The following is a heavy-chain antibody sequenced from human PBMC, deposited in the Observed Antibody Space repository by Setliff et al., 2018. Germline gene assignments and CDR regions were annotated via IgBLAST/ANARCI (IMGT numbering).Heavy chain of an antibody. V-gene: IGHV1-18*01. Sequence: SVKVSCKASGYTFVNYGVSWVRQAPGQGVEWMGWISTYSGAIKNVPKFRDRVTMTTDASTNTAYMELRSLTSDDTAVYYCARDTCSLTSCQDDYFDYWAQGTLVTVSS. CDR3: ARDTCSLTSCQDDYFDY. CDR2: ISTYSGAI. J-gene: IGHJ4*02. CDR1: GYTFVNYG. D-gene: IGHD2-2*01.